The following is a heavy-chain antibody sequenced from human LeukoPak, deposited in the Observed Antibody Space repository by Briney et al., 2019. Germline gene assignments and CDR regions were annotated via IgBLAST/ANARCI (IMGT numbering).Heavy chain of an antibody. V-gene: IGHV4-4*07. CDR1: GGSISSYD. CDR3: ARDVVLYYDFWSGAFDI. J-gene: IGHJ3*02. Sequence: NPSQTLSLTCTVSGGSISSYDWSWIRQPAGKGLEWIGRIYTSGSTNYSPSLKSRVTMSVDTSKNQFSLKLSSVTAADTAVYYCARDVVLYYDFWSGAFDIWGQGTMVTVSS. CDR2: IYTSGST. D-gene: IGHD3-3*01.